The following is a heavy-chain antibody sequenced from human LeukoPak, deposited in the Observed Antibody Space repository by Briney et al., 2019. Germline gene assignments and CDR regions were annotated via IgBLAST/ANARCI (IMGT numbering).Heavy chain of an antibody. V-gene: IGHV3-9*01. Sequence: GGSLRLSCAASGFTFDDYAMHWVRQAPGKGLEWVSGISWNSGSIGYADSVKGRFTISRDNAKNSLYLQMNSLRAEDTAVYYCARDFLDYYDSSGYPVWGQGTLVTVSS. CDR1: GFTFDDYA. J-gene: IGHJ4*02. D-gene: IGHD3-22*01. CDR2: ISWNSGSI. CDR3: ARDFLDYYDSSGYPV.